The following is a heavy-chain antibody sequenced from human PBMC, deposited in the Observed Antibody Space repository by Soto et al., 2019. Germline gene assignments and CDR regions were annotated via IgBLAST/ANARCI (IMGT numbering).Heavy chain of an antibody. CDR2: ISGSSDT. CDR1: GFTFSRVS. J-gene: IGHJ4*02. V-gene: IGHV3-21*02. Sequence: EVQLVESGGGLVKPGESLRLSCEASGFTFSRVSMNWVRQVPGKGLEWVASISGSSDTWYADSVKGRFIISRDNAQNSLFLQMNTLRPEDTAMYYCARVAYWGPGTQVTVSS. CDR3: ARVAY.